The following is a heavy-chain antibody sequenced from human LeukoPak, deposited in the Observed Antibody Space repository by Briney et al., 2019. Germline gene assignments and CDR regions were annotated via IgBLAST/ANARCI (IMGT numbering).Heavy chain of an antibody. J-gene: IGHJ4*02. CDR3: AGLGYSSGWYSFDY. CDR2: IIPIFGTA. V-gene: IGHV1-69*05. D-gene: IGHD6-19*01. CDR1: GGTFSSYA. Sequence: GASVKVSCKASGGTFSSYAISWVRQAPGQGLEWMGRIIPIFGTANYAQKFQGRVTITTDESTSTAYMELNSLRAEDTAVYYCAGLGYSSGWYSFDYWGQGTLVTVSS.